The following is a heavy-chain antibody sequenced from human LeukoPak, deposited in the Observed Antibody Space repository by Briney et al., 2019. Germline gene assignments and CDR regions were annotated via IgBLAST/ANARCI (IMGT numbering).Heavy chain of an antibody. V-gene: IGHV3-23*01. CDR1: GFTFRNYT. CDR2: ISGSGGST. D-gene: IGHD5-18*01. J-gene: IGHJ4*02. CDR3: AKDIQVDTAMVTCDY. Sequence: PGGSLRLSCAASGFTFRNYTMTWVRQAPGKGLEWVSAISGSGGSTYYADSVKGRFTISRDNSKNTLYLQMNRLRDEDTALFYCAKDIQVDTAMVTCDYWGQGTLVTVSS.